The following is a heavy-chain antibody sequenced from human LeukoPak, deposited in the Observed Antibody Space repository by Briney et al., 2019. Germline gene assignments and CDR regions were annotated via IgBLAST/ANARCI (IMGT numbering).Heavy chain of an antibody. D-gene: IGHD3-10*01. Sequence: GGSLRLSCAASGFTFSSYSMNWVRQAPGKGLEWVSSISSSSSYIYYADSVKGRFTISRDNAKNSLCLQMNSLRAEDTAVYYCARDWVHYYGSGSFHWGQGTLVTVSS. CDR2: ISSSSSYI. CDR3: ARDWVHYYGSGSFH. J-gene: IGHJ4*02. CDR1: GFTFSSYS. V-gene: IGHV3-21*01.